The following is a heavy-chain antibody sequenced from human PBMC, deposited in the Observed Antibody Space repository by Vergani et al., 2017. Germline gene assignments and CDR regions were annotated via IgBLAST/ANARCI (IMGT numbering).Heavy chain of an antibody. CDR1: GYSFTSYW. CDR2: IDPSDSYT. V-gene: IGHV5-10-1*01. J-gene: IGHJ4*02. CDR3: ARRALTEAYSSGIDY. D-gene: IGHD6-19*01. Sequence: EVQLVQSGAEVKKPGESLRISCKGSGYSFTSYWISWVRQMPGKGLEWMGRIDPSDSYTNYSPSFQGHVTSSADKSISTAYLQWSSLKASDTAMYYCARRALTEAYSSGIDYWGQGTLVTVSS.